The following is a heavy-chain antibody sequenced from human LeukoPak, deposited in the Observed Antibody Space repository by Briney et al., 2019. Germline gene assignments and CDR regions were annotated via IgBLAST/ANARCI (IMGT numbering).Heavy chain of an antibody. D-gene: IGHD5-24*01. CDR1: GGSISNYY. CDR2: IYYTGRT. J-gene: IGHJ4*02. Sequence: NPSETLSLTCTVSGGSISNYYWTWIRQPPGKGLEWIGYIYYTGRTNYNPSLKSRVTISVDISKNYFSLRLRSVTAADTAVYYCARLQDNGYSDYWGQGALVTVSS. CDR3: ARLQDNGYSDY. V-gene: IGHV4-59*08.